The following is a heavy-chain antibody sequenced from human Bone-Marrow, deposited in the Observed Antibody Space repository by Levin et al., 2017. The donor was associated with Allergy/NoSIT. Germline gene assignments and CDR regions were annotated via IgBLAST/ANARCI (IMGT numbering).Heavy chain of an antibody. J-gene: IGHJ4*02. Sequence: GGSLRLSCAASGFPFSTFDMSWVRQAPGKGLEWVSVMRHSTGEIHYGDSVRGRFTMSRDNSKNVLYLQMNSLRSEDTARYYCVKGAILDDWGQGALVTVSS. CDR1: GFPFSTFD. D-gene: IGHD2-2*01. CDR2: MRHSTGEI. V-gene: IGHV3-23*01. CDR3: VKGAILDD.